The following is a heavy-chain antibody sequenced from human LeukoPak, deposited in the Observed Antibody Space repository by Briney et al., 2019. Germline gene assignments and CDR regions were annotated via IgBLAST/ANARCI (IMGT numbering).Heavy chain of an antibody. V-gene: IGHV4-34*01. CDR2: INHRGST. D-gene: IGHD6-19*01. Sequence: PSDTLSLTCAVYGGSFSDYYWTWIRQPPGKGLEWIREINHRGSTHYNPSLKSRVTISVDTSKKQFSLKLSSVTAADTAVYYCATYSTGFDIWGQGTVVTVSS. CDR1: GGSFSDYY. CDR3: ATYSTGFDI. J-gene: IGHJ3*02.